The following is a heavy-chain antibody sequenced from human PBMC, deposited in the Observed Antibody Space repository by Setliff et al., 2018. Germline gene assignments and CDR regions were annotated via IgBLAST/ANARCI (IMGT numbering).Heavy chain of an antibody. CDR2: INHDGSST. V-gene: IGHV3-74*01. J-gene: IGHJ4*02. Sequence: GGSLRLPCAASGFTFTSYWMHWVRQAPGKGLVWVSRINHDGSSTTYADSVKGRFTISRDNAKNTLYLQMDSLRAEDTAVYYCARGPAKSAGQWGSHFFDYWGQGTLVTVSS. D-gene: IGHD2-2*01. CDR3: ARGPAKSAGQWGSHFFDY. CDR1: GFTFTSYW.